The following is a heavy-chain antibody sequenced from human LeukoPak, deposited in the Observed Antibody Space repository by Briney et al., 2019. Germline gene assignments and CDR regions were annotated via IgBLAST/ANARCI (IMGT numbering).Heavy chain of an antibody. CDR2: INADGSTA. J-gene: IGHJ3*01. CDR1: GFTFGNSW. D-gene: IGHD1-14*01. V-gene: IGHV3-74*01. Sequence: GGSLRLSCAASGFTFGNSWVHWVREAPGKGLVWVSLINADGSTATYADSVKGRFTISRDNAKNTLSLQMNSLTIEDTAVYYCVVVVEPPDSDGFDVWGQGTMITVSS. CDR3: VVVVEPPDSDGFDV.